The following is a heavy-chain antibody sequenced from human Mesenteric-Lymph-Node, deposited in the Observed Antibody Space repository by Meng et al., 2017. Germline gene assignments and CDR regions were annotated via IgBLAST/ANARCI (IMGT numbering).Heavy chain of an antibody. Sequence: PETLSPTGTLSGGSISTYYWSWIRQPPGKGLEWVGLIYYSGRADYKPSLKSRVTMSLDTSKKQISLKLNSVTAADTAVYYCLGRKTSSDWGTKFGYWGQGTLVTVSS. D-gene: IGHD6-25*01. CDR2: IYYSGRA. J-gene: IGHJ4*02. CDR3: LGRKTSSDWGTKFGY. V-gene: IGHV4-59*01. CDR1: GGSISTYY.